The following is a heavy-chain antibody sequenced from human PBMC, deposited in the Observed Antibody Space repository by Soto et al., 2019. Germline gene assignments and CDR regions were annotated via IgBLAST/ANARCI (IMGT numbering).Heavy chain of an antibody. CDR3: ARGLQLRVLDLFDY. J-gene: IGHJ4*02. D-gene: IGHD3-3*01. Sequence: QVQLVESGGGVVQPGRSLRLSCAASGFTFSSYAMHWVRQAPGKGLEWVAVISYDGSNKYYADSVKGRFTISRDNSKNTLYLQMNSLRAEDTAVYYCARGLQLRVLDLFDYWGQGTLVTVSS. CDR1: GFTFSSYA. CDR2: ISYDGSNK. V-gene: IGHV3-30-3*01.